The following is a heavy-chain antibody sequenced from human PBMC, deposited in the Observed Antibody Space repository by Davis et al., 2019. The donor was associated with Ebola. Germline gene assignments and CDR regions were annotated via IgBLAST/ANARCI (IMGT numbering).Heavy chain of an antibody. CDR3: ARAPNYDVLTGTSSYYFDY. V-gene: IGHV1-18*04. J-gene: IGHJ4*02. D-gene: IGHD3-9*01. Sequence: ASVKISCNSSGYTFTSYCLVWVRQAPGLGLEWMGWISGFNTNTNFAQKFQVRVTVSKDTSTNTAYMDLRSLTSDGTAIYYCARAPNYDVLTGTSSYYFDYWGQGTRVTVSS. CDR2: ISGFNTNT. CDR1: GYTFTSYC.